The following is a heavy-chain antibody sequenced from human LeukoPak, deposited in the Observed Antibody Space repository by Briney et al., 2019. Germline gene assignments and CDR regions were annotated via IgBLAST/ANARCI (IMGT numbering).Heavy chain of an antibody. CDR2: IKRKTDGGTT. Sequence: GGSLRLSCAASGFTVSNAWMSWVRQAPGKGLEWVGCIKRKTDGGTTDFAAPVKGRFTISRDDSNTVSLQMNSLKTEDTAVYYCQTGTYEYFDLWGRGTLVTVAS. V-gene: IGHV3-15*01. J-gene: IGHJ2*01. CDR1: GFTVSNAW. D-gene: IGHD1-26*01. CDR3: QTGTYEYFDL.